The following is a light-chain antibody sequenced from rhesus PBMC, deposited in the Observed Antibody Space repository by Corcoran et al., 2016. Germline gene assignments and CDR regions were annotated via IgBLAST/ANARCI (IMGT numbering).Light chain of an antibody. J-gene: IGKJ1*01. V-gene: IGKV3-53*01. CDR2: GAA. CDR3: QKYSNSPRT. CDR1: QSVSSY. Sequence: QVILTQSPATLSLSPGERATLSCRASQSVSSYLAWYQQKPGQAPRLLIYGAAIRATGIPDRFSGSGSGTEFTLTISSLVPEDFAVYYCQKYSNSPRTFGQGTKVEIK.